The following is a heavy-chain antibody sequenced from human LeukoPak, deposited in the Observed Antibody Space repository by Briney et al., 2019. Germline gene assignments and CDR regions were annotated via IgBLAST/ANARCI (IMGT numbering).Heavy chain of an antibody. J-gene: IGHJ4*02. CDR1: GGSISGYY. Sequence: SETLSLTCTVSGGSISGYYWSWIRQPPGKGPEWIGYIYYSGSTNYYPSRKSRVTISVHTSKNQFSLTMNSLTAADTAVYYCARLASSGWSHCDYWGQGTLVTVSS. CDR2: IYYSGST. V-gene: IGHV4-59*08. CDR3: ARLASSGWSHCDY. D-gene: IGHD6-19*01.